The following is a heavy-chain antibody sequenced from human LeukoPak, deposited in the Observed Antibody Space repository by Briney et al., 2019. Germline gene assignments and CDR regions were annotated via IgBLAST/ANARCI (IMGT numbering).Heavy chain of an antibody. V-gene: IGHV4-59*08. J-gene: IGHJ4*02. Sequence: SETLSLTCTFSDDSISSYYWSWIRQPPGKGLEWIGYIYYSGSTNYNPSLKSRVTISVDTSKNQFSLKLSSVTAADTAVYYCARSGNFWSGSRGYFDYWGQGTLVTVSS. D-gene: IGHD3-3*01. CDR2: IYYSGST. CDR3: ARSGNFWSGSRGYFDY. CDR1: DDSISSYY.